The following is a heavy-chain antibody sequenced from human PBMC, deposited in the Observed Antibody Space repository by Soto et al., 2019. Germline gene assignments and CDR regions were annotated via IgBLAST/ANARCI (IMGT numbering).Heavy chain of an antibody. J-gene: IGHJ6*02. Sequence: QVQLVQSGAEVKKPGSSVKVSCKASGGTFSSFSFTWVRQAPGQGLEWMGGIIPILRKANYAQKFQGRLTITADDSTSTAYMEMSSLRSEDTAIYYCAFIRGQLWSYYNVDDWGQGTTVTVSS. CDR3: AFIRGQLWSYYNVDD. CDR1: GGTFSSFS. V-gene: IGHV1-69*01. D-gene: IGHD5-18*01. CDR2: IIPILRKA.